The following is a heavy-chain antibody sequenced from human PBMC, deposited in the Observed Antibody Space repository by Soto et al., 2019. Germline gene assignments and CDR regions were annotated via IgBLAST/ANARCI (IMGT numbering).Heavy chain of an antibody. V-gene: IGHV5-51*01. CDR1: GYSFTNYW. CDR2: IYAGDSDT. J-gene: IGHJ6*02. CDR3: ARGYCSGGTCYSKRDFYYALDV. Sequence: GESLKISFKGSGYSFTNYWIGWVRQMPGKGLEWMGLIYAGDSDTRSSPSFQGQVTFSVDMSINAAYLQWTSLRASDTAIYYCARGYCSGGTCYSKRDFYYALDVWGQGTTVTVSS. D-gene: IGHD2-15*01.